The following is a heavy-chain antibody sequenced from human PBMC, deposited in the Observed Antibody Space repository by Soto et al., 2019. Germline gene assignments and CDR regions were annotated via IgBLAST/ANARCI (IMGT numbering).Heavy chain of an antibody. CDR1: GYTFTGYY. CDR3: ARQRAVLDPFDY. V-gene: IGHV1-2*02. J-gene: IGHJ4*02. Sequence: ASVKVSCKASGYTFTGYYMHWVRQVPGQGLEWMGWINPNSGGTNYAQKFQGRVTMTRDTSISTAYMELSRLRSDDTAVYYCARQRAVLDPFDYWGQGTLVTVSS. D-gene: IGHD2-8*02. CDR2: INPNSGGT.